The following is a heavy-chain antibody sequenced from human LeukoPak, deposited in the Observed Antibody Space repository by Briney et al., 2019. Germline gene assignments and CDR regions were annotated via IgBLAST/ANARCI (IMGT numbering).Heavy chain of an antibody. V-gene: IGHV3-23*01. CDR3: AKLPSRRGSGSQFDY. D-gene: IGHD3-10*01. CDR1: GFTLSSYA. J-gene: IGHJ4*02. CDR2: ISGSGGST. Sequence: PGGSLRLSCAASGFTLSSYAMSWVRQAPGKGLEWVSAISGSGGSTYYADSVKGRFTISRDNSKNTLYLQMNSLRAEDTAVYYCAKLPSRRGSGSQFDYWGQGTLVTVSS.